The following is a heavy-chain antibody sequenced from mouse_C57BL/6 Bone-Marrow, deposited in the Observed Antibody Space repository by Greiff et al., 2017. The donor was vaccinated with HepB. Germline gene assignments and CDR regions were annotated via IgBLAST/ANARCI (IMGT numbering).Heavy chain of an antibody. V-gene: IGHV1-75*01. J-gene: IGHJ1*03. CDR1: GYTFTDYY. CDR2: IFPGSGST. D-gene: IGHD1-1*01. Sequence: QVQLKESGPELVKPGASVKISCKASGYTFTDYYINWVKQRPGQGLEWIGWIFPGSGSTYYNEKFKGKATLTVDKSSSTAYMLLSSLTSEDSAVYFCARTTITTVVATGYFDVWGTGTTVTVSS. CDR3: ARTTITTVVATGYFDV.